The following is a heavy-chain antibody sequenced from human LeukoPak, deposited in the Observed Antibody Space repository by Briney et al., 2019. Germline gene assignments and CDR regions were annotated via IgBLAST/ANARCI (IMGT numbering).Heavy chain of an antibody. Sequence: PGGSLRLSCAASGFTFSSYSMNWVRQAPGKGLEWVSYISSSGSTIYYADSVKGRFTISRDNAKNSLYLQMNSLRAEDTAVYYCAREGGYSYGHTYYYYYYGMDVWGKGTTVTVSS. CDR2: ISSSGSTI. CDR3: AREGGYSYGHTYYYYYYGMDV. CDR1: GFTFSSYS. V-gene: IGHV3-48*04. J-gene: IGHJ6*04. D-gene: IGHD5-18*01.